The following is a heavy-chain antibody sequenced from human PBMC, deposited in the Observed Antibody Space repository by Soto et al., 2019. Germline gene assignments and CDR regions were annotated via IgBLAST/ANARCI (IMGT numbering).Heavy chain of an antibody. CDR3: ASGEYYYDSSVYSRN. J-gene: IGHJ4*02. CDR2: ISSSSSYI. V-gene: IGHV3-21*01. CDR1: GFTFSSYS. D-gene: IGHD3-22*01. Sequence: EVQLVESGGGLVKPGGSLRLSCAASGFTFSSYSMNWVRQAPGKGLEWVSSISSSSSYIYYADSVKGRFTISRDNAKNSLYLQMNSLRAEDTAVYYCASGEYYYDSSVYSRNWGQGTLVTVSS.